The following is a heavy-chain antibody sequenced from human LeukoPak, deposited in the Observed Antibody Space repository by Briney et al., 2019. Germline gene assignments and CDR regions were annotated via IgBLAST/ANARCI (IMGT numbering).Heavy chain of an antibody. CDR1: GFTFSSYA. V-gene: IGHV3-21*01. CDR3: ARGDYGGFDY. D-gene: IGHD4/OR15-4a*01. Sequence: GGSLRLSCAASGFTFSSYAMSWVRQAPGEGPEWLSFISTDSKYIYYADSVKGRFTISRDNGKNSLFLQMNSLRVEDTAVYYCARGDYGGFDYWGQGTLVTVSS. CDR2: ISTDSKYI. J-gene: IGHJ4*02.